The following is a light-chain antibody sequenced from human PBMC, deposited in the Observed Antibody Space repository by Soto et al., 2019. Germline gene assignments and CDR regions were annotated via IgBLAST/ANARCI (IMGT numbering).Light chain of an antibody. V-gene: IGKV1-39*01. CDR3: HQSDSLPYT. Sequence: DIQMTQSPSSLSASVGDRVTIACRASQSISTYLNWYQQKPGKAPEVLIYAVSSLQRGVPSRFSGSGSGTDVTLTSSSLQPEDFAAYYCHQSDSLPYTFGQGTKLEIK. CDR2: AVS. J-gene: IGKJ2*01. CDR1: QSISTY.